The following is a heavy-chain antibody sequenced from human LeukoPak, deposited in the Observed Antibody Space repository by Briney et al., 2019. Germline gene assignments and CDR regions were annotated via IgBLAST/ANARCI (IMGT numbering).Heavy chain of an antibody. D-gene: IGHD5-12*01. CDR2: ISVSGGTT. V-gene: IGHV3-23*01. Sequence: GGSLRLSCAASGLTFSSYAMSWVRQAPGKGLEWVSAISVSGGTTYYAYSVRGRFTISRDNSKNTLYLQINSLRAEDTAVYYCARGYSGYFYYWGQGTLVTVSS. J-gene: IGHJ4*02. CDR3: ARGYSGYFYY. CDR1: GLTFSSYA.